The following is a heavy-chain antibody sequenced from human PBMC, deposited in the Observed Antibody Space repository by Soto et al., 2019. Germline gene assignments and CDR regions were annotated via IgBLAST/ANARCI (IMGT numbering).Heavy chain of an antibody. D-gene: IGHD3-3*01. V-gene: IGHV1-46*01. Sequence: QVQLVQSGAEVKKPGASVKVSCKASGYTFTSYYMHWVRQAPGQGLEWMGIINPSGGSTSYAQKFPGLVTIPRDTSTSTVYMELSSLRSEYTAVYYCARDRVYYDFWTGYTFDYWGQGTLVTVSS. CDR2: INPSGGST. CDR3: ARDRVYYDFWTGYTFDY. CDR1: GYTFTSYY. J-gene: IGHJ4*02.